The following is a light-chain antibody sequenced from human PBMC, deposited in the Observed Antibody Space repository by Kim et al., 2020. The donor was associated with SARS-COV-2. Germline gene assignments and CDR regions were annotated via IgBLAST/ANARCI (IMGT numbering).Light chain of an antibody. V-gene: IGKV1-5*03. Sequence: DIQMTQSPSTLSASVGDRVTITCRASQSIDSWLAWYQQKPGRAPKLLIYKTSSLQSGVPSRFSGSGSGTEFTLTISSLQPDDFATYYCQHGAFGQGTKVEIK. CDR2: KTS. CDR3: QHGA. CDR1: QSIDSW. J-gene: IGKJ1*01.